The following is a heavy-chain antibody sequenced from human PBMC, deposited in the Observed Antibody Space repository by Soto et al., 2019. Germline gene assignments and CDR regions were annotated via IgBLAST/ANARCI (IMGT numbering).Heavy chain of an antibody. CDR3: ARNSPGLNWFDP. V-gene: IGHV1-18*01. CDR2: ISAYSGNT. CDR1: GYTFTSYG. J-gene: IGHJ5*02. D-gene: IGHD2-21*01. Sequence: ASVKVSCKASGYTFTSYGISWVRQAPGQGLEWMGWISAYSGNTNYAQKLQGRVTMTTDTSTSTAYMELRSLRSDDTAVYYCARNSPGLNWFDPWGQGTLVTVSS.